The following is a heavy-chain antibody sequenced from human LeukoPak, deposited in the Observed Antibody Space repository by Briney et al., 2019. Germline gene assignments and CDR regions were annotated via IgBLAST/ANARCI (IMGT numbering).Heavy chain of an antibody. J-gene: IGHJ4*02. Sequence: PWESLSLTCTVSGVPISSSSYYWGWIRQPPGKGLEWIGSIYYSGSTYYNPALKSRVTISVDTSKNQFSLKLSSVTAADTAVYYCARHLGYDRPPVEDYWGQGTLVTVSS. V-gene: IGHV4-39*01. CDR1: GVPISSSSYY. CDR2: IYYSGST. D-gene: IGHD3-22*01. CDR3: ARHLGYDRPPVEDY.